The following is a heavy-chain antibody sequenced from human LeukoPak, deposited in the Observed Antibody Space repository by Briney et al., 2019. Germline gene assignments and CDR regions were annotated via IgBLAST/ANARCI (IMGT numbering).Heavy chain of an antibody. CDR1: GFTFSSYA. CDR3: ARWGRIEGKRKADYFDY. V-gene: IGHV3-48*04. Sequence: GESLRLSCAASGFTFSSYAMKWVRQAPGKGLEWVSYISSSGSTIYHADSVKGRFTISRDNAKNSLYLQMNSLRAEDTAVYYCARWGRIEGKRKADYFDYWGQGTLVTVSS. D-gene: IGHD1-1*01. CDR2: ISSSGSTI. J-gene: IGHJ4*02.